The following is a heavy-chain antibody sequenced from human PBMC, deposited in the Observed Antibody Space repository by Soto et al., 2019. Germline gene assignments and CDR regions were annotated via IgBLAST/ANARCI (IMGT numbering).Heavy chain of an antibody. J-gene: IGHJ4*02. V-gene: IGHV3-23*01. CDR2: ISGGGDST. CDR1: GFTFSSYA. CDR3: ATCSGGSCYHPFDY. D-gene: IGHD2-15*01. Sequence: GGSLRLSCAASGFTFSSYAMTWVRQAPGKGLEWVSAISGGGDSTYYADSVKGLFTISRDNSKNTLYLQMNSLRAEDTAVYYCATCSGGSCYHPFDYWGQGTQVTVSS.